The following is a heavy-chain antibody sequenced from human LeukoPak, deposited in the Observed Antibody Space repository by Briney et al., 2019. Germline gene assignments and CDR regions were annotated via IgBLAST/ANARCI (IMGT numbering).Heavy chain of an antibody. V-gene: IGHV4-39*01. J-gene: IGHJ4*02. CDR3: AKLDSGYDHLAY. CDR2: IYYSGST. Sequence: SETLSLTCTVSGGSIISSSYYWGWIRQPPGKGLEWIGSIYYSGSTYYNPSLKSRVTISVDTSKIQFSLKRSSVTAAATAVYYCAKLDSGYDHLAYWGQGTLVTVSS. CDR1: GGSIISSSYY. D-gene: IGHD5-12*01.